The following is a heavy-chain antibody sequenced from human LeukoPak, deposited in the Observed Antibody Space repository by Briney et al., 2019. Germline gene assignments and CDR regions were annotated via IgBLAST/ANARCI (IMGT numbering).Heavy chain of an antibody. CDR2: IIPIFGTA. V-gene: IGHV1-69*13. CDR3: ARGPPFSIAAAGYTLQNWFDP. CDR1: GYTFTSYG. J-gene: IGHJ5*02. Sequence: GASVKVSCKASGYTFTSYGISWVRQAPGQGLEWMGGIIPIFGTANYAQKFQGRVTITVDESTSTAYMELSSLRSEDTAVYYCARGPPFSIAAAGYTLQNWFDPWGQGTLVTVSS. D-gene: IGHD6-13*01.